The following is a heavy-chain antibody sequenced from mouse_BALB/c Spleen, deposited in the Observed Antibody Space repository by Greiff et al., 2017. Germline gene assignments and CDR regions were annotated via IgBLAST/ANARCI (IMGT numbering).Heavy chain of an antibody. D-gene: IGHD3-1*01. CDR1: GYTFTSYW. CDR3: ARSGDLAWFAY. Sequence: QVHVKQSGAELARPGASVKLSCKASGYTFTSYWMQWVKQRPGQGLEWIGAIYPGDGDTRYTQKFKGKATLTADKSSSTAYMQLSSLASEDSAVYYCARSGDLAWFAYWGQGTLVTVSA. CDR2: IYPGDGDT. V-gene: IGHV1-87*01. J-gene: IGHJ3*01.